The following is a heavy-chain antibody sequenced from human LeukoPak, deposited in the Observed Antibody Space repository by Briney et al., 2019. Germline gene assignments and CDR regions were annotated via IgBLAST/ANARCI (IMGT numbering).Heavy chain of an antibody. Sequence: GGSLRLSCAASGFTFSSYAMSWVRQAPGKGLEWVSAISGSGGSTYYADSVKGRFTISRDNSKNTLYLQMNSLRAEDTAVYYCAKGGSYDFWSGAAYYFDYWGQGTLVTVSS. CDR3: AKGGSYDFWSGAAYYFDY. CDR2: ISGSGGST. J-gene: IGHJ4*02. V-gene: IGHV3-23*01. D-gene: IGHD3-3*01. CDR1: GFTFSSYA.